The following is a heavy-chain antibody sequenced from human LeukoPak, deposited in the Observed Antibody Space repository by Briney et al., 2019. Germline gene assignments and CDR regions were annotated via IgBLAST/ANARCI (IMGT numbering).Heavy chain of an antibody. J-gene: IGHJ6*03. CDR2: ISSSGSTI. V-gene: IGHV3-11*04. CDR3: ASPDVHCSSTSCYTGYYYYTDV. D-gene: IGHD2-2*02. CDR1: GFTFDDYG. Sequence: PGGSLRLSCAASGFTFDDYGMSWIRQAPGKGLEWVSYISSSGSTIYYADSVKGRFTISRDNAKNSLYLQMNSLRAEDTAVYYCASPDVHCSSTSCYTGYYYYTDVWGKGTTVTVSS.